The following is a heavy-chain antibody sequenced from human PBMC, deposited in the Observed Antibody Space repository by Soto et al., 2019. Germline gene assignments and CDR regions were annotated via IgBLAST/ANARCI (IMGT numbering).Heavy chain of an antibody. J-gene: IGHJ4*02. CDR3: ARAPRRIKGETVVAAMKGRYFDY. D-gene: IGHD2-15*01. Sequence: PSETLSLTCAVYGGSFSGYYWSWIRQPPGKGLEWIGEINHSGSTNYNPSLKSRVTISVDTSKNQFSLKLSSVTAADTAVYYCARAPRRIKGETVVAAMKGRYFDYWGQGTLVTVSS. CDR1: GGSFSGYY. V-gene: IGHV4-34*01. CDR2: INHSGST.